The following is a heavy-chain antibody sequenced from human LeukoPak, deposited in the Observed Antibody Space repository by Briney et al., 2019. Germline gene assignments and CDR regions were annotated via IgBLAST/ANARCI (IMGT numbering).Heavy chain of an antibody. CDR1: GFTFSSYA. CDR2: ISYDGSNK. V-gene: IGHV3-30*04. Sequence: GGSLRLSCAASGFTFSSYAMHWVRQAPGKGLEWVAVISYDGSNKYYADSVKGRFTISRDNSKNTLYLQMNSLRAEDTAVYYRAREWFGEFHPDYWGQGTLVTVSS. CDR3: AREWFGEFHPDY. D-gene: IGHD3-10*01. J-gene: IGHJ4*02.